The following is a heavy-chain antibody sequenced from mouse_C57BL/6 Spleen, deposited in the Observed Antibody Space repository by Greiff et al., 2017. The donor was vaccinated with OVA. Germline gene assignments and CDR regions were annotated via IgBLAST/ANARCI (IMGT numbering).Heavy chain of an antibody. CDR2: IYPGSGST. Sequence: VQLQQPGAELVKPGASVKMSCKASGYTFTSYWITWVKQRPGQGLEWIGDIYPGSGSTNYNEMFKSKATLTVDTSSRTAYMQLSSLTSEDTAVYYCARYDYYDGFAYWGQGTLVTVSA. V-gene: IGHV1-55*01. CDR1: GYTFTSYW. J-gene: IGHJ3*01. CDR3: ARYDYYDGFAY. D-gene: IGHD1-1*01.